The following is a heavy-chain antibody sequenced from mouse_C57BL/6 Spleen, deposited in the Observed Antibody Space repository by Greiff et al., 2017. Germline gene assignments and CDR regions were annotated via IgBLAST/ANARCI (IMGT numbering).Heavy chain of an antibody. Sequence: QVQLQQPGAELVKPGASVKLSCKASGYTFTSYWMHWVKQRPGQGLEWIGMIHPNSGSTNYNEKFKSKATLTVDKSSSTAYMQLSSLTSEDSAVXYCARSRGYGSSYNYAMDYWGQGTSVTVSS. V-gene: IGHV1-64*01. D-gene: IGHD1-1*01. CDR1: GYTFTSYW. CDR3: ARSRGYGSSYNYAMDY. CDR2: IHPNSGST. J-gene: IGHJ4*01.